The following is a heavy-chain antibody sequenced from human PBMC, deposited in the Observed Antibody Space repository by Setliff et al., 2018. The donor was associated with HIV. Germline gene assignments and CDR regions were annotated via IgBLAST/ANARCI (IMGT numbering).Heavy chain of an antibody. CDR2: IYWNDDK. V-gene: IGHV2-5*04. CDR1: GFSLTTSGVA. J-gene: IGHJ4*02. CDR3: ARVPSTLYDWDY. Sequence: SGPTLVNPPQTLTLTCTFSGFSLTTSGVAVGWIRQPPGKAPEWLALIYWNDDKRYSPSLQNRLTITKDTSKNQVVLRMTSMNPTDTGTYFCARVPSTLYDWDYWGQGTLVTVSS. D-gene: IGHD3-3*01.